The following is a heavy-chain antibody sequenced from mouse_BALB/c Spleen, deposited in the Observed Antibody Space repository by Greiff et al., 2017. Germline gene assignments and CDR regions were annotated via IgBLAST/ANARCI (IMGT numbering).Heavy chain of an antibody. V-gene: IGHV5-6-5*01. J-gene: IGHJ3*01. CDR2: ISSGGST. Sequence: EVKLVESGGGLVKPGGSLKLSCAASGFTFSSYAMSWVRQTPEKRLEWVASISSGGSTYYPDSVKGRFTISRDNARNILYLQMSSLRSEDTAMYYCARGDGYYTAWFAYWGQGTLVTVSA. CDR1: GFTFSSYA. CDR3: ARGDGYYTAWFAY. D-gene: IGHD2-3*01.